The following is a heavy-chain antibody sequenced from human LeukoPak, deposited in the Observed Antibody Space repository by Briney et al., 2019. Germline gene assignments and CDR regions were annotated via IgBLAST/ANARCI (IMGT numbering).Heavy chain of an antibody. CDR3: ARGALDAATPFDS. J-gene: IGHJ5*01. V-gene: IGHV3-21*01. CDR1: GFTFSSYS. CDR2: ISSSSSYI. Sequence: GGSLRLSCAASGFTFSSYSMNWVRQAPGKGLEWVSSISSSSSYIYYADSLKGRFTISRDNAKKSVYLQMNSLRAEDTAVYYCARGALDAATPFDSWGQGTLVTVSS. D-gene: IGHD2-15*01.